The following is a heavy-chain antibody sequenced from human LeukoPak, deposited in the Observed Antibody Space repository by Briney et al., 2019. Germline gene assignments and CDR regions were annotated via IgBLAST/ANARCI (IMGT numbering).Heavy chain of an antibody. D-gene: IGHD5-18*01. CDR2: ISGSGGST. CDR3: ANFGGYSYGQRYYFDY. Sequence: PSETLSLTCAVYGGSFSGYYWSWIRQPPGKGLEWVSAISGSGGSTYYADSVKGRFTISRDNSKNTLYLQMNSLRAEDTAVYYCANFGGYSYGQRYYFDYWGQGTLVTVSS. J-gene: IGHJ4*02. CDR1: GGSFSGYY. V-gene: IGHV3-23*01.